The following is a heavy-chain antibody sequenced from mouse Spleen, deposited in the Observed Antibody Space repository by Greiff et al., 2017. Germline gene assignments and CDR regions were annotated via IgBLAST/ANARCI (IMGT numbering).Heavy chain of an antibody. J-gene: IGHJ1*03. Sequence: EVLLVESEGGLVQPGSSMKLSCTASGFTFSDYYMPWVRQVPEKGLEWVAYINYEGSSTYYPDSLKSRFNISRDNAKNILYLQMSSLKSEDTATYYCARRYCNYDWYFDDWGTGTTVTVSS. D-gene: IGHD2-10*02. CDR2: INYEGSST. CDR3: ARRYCNYDWYFDD. CDR1: GFTFSDYY. V-gene: IGHV5-16*02.